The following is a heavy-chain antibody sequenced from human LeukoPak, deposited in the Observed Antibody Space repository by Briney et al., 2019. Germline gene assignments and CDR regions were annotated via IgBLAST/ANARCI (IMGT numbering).Heavy chain of an antibody. CDR2: ISYDGSNK. J-gene: IGHJ4*02. CDR1: GFTFSSYA. V-gene: IGHV3-30-3*01. D-gene: IGHD6-13*01. CDR3: ARASIAAAARSPFDY. Sequence: GGSLRLSCAASGFTFSSYAMHWVRQAPGKGLEWVAVISYDGSNKYYADSVKGRFTISRDNSKNTLYLQMNSLRAEDTAVYYCARASIAAAARSPFDYWGQGTLVTVSS.